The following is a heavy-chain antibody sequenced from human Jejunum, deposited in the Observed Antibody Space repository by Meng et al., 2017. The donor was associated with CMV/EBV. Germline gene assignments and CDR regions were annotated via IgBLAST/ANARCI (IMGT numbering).Heavy chain of an antibody. CDR1: GFSFSDYY. J-gene: IGHJ4*02. CDR3: TRDPRACDY. Sequence: QVQLVESGGGLVEPGGSLRLSCKASGFSFSDYYMTWIRHTPGKGPEWLAYISGSSTVTNYADSVKGRFTISRDNVNNLLYLQMNSLRADDTAVYYCTRDPRACDYWGQGTLVTVSS. CDR2: ISGSSTVT. V-gene: IGHV3-11*05.